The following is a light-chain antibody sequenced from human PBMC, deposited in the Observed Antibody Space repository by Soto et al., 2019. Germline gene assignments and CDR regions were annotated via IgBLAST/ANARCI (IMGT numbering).Light chain of an antibody. CDR1: QSINSW. CDR2: DAS. Sequence: DIQMTQSPSTLSASVGDRVTITCRASQSINSWLAWYQQKPGKAPKLLIYDASRLESGVPSRFSGSGSATEFTLNISILQPDDFATYYCQQYNSFPLTFGGGTKVEIK. V-gene: IGKV1-5*01. CDR3: QQYNSFPLT. J-gene: IGKJ4*01.